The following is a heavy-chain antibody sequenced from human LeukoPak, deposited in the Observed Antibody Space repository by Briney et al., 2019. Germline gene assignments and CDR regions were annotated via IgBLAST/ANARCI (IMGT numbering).Heavy chain of an antibody. V-gene: IGHV4-59*11. J-gene: IGHJ4*02. CDR3: ARKQWVPYYFDY. CDR1: GGSISNHY. D-gene: IGHD6-19*01. Sequence: SETLSLTCTVSGGSISNHYWSWIRQPPGKGLEWIGNFHYSGSINYNPALKSRVTISVDTSKNQFSLKLTSVTAADTAVYYCARKQWVPYYFDYWGQGTLVTVSS. CDR2: FHYSGSI.